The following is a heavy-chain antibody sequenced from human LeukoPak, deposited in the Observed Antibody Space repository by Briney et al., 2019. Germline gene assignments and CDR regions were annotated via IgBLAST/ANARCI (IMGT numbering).Heavy chain of an antibody. V-gene: IGHV3-23*01. Sequence: GGSMRLSCAASGFTFSSYAMSWVRQPPGKGLEWVSAISGSGGSTYYADSVKGPFTISRDNSKNTLYLQMNSLRAEDTAVYYCAKAPRDYDFWSGYDYYYYMDVWGKGTTVTVSS. J-gene: IGHJ6*03. D-gene: IGHD3-3*01. CDR1: GFTFSSYA. CDR2: ISGSGGST. CDR3: AKAPRDYDFWSGYDYYYYMDV.